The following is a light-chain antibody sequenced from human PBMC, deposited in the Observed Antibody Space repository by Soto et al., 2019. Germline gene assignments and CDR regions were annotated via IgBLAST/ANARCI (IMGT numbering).Light chain of an antibody. Sequence: DIVMTQSPDSLAVSLGERTTINCRSSQSVLYRSNNKNYLAWYQQKPGQPPKLLIYWASTRESGVPDRFSARGSGPDFSLPFSRLRLGDGAVFYFNKFYTTPFIFGPGTKVD. J-gene: IGKJ3*01. CDR1: QSVLYRSNNKNY. V-gene: IGKV4-1*01. CDR3: NKFYTTPFI. CDR2: WAS.